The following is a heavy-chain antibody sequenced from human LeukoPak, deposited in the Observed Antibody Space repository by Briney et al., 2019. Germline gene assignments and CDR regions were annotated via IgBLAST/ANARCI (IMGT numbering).Heavy chain of an antibody. Sequence: PGGSLRLSCAASGFIFSSCNMNWVRQAPGKGLEWVSSISSRSRDVYYADSVKGRFTISRDNTKSSLFLQMDSLRAEDTAVYYCASTIVTTVYPPGWYFDLWGRGTQVTVSS. CDR2: ISSRSRDV. V-gene: IGHV3-21*06. J-gene: IGHJ2*01. CDR3: ASTIVTTVYPPGWYFDL. CDR1: GFIFSSCN. D-gene: IGHD4-17*01.